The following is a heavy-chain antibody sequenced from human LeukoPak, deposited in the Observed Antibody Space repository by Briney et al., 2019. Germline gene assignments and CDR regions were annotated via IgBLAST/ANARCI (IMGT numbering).Heavy chain of an antibody. CDR3: VGKQTPHGNFNY. CDR2: IGTAGDT. V-gene: IGHV3-13*01. CDR1: GFTFSNHA. Sequence: PGGSLRLSCPTSGFTFSNHAIHWVRQASGKGLEWVSAIGTAGDTFYPGSVKGRFTISREDAKNSLSLQMNSLRAEDTAVYYCVGKQTPHGNFNYWGQRTLVTVSS. D-gene: IGHD1-26*01. J-gene: IGHJ4*02.